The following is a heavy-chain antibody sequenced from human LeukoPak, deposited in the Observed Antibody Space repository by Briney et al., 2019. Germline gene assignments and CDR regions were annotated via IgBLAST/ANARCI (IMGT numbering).Heavy chain of an antibody. CDR1: GFTFSSYW. Sequence: GGSLRLSCAASGFTFSSYWMSWVRQAPGKGLEGVANIKQDGSEKYYVDSVKGRFTISRDNAKNSLYLQMNSLRAEDTAVYYCAKSGCYGSGSYCYYFDYWGQGTLVTVSS. J-gene: IGHJ4*02. CDR3: AKSGCYGSGSYCYYFDY. V-gene: IGHV3-7*03. CDR2: IKQDGSEK. D-gene: IGHD3-10*01.